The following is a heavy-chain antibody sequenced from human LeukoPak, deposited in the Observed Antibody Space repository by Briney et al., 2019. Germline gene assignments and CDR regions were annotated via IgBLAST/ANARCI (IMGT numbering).Heavy chain of an antibody. CDR2: ITGSGNYR. Sequence: GGSLRLSCAPSGFTFSDYAMNWVRQAPGKGLECVTAITGSGNYRYYIDPVKGRFTISRDNSKNTLYLQMNNLRAEDTAVYYCVKDLRSTRQVVVIDYLNDFWGQGTLVTVSS. CDR3: VKDLRSTRQVVVIDYLNDF. V-gene: IGHV3-23*01. CDR1: GFTFSDYA. D-gene: IGHD3-22*01. J-gene: IGHJ4*02.